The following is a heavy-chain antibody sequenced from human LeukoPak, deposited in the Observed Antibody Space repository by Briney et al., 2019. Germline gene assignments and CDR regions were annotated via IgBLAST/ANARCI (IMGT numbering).Heavy chain of an antibody. D-gene: IGHD3-22*01. J-gene: IGHJ3*02. V-gene: IGHV4-61*02. Sequence: SRTLSLTCTVSGGSISSGSYYWSWIRQPAGKGLEWIGRIHTSGSTNYNPSLKSRVTISVDTSKNQFSLKLSSVTAADTAVYYCARARYYDSSGYYSNDAFDIWGQGTMVTVSS. CDR1: GGSISSGSYY. CDR2: IHTSGST. CDR3: ARARYYDSSGYYSNDAFDI.